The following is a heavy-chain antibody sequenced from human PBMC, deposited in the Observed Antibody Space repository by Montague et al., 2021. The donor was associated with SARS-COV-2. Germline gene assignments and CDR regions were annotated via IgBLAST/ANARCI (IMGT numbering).Heavy chain of an antibody. V-gene: IGHV3-23*01. CDR1: GFTFRNYA. CDR3: AKLSGGSYLHYFEY. D-gene: IGHD1-26*01. CDR2: ISGNGDPDTT. Sequence: SLRLSCATSGFTFRNYAMTWVRQAPGKGLEWVSTISGNGDPDTTYYAXSVKGRFTISRDISKNTLYLQMNSLRAEDTAVYYCAKLSGGSYLHYFEYWGQGTLVTVSS. J-gene: IGHJ4*02.